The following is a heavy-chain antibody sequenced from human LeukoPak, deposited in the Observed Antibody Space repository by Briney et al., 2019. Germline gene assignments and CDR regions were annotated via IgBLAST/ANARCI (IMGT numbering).Heavy chain of an antibody. J-gene: IGHJ6*02. CDR2: IIPIFGTA. CDR3: AREDVKVARVYYGMDV. V-gene: IGHV1-69*13. D-gene: IGHD2-15*01. CDR1: GGTFSSYA. Sequence: SVKVSCKASGGTFSSYAISWVRQAPGQGLEWMGGIIPIFGTANYAQKFQGRVTITADESTSTAYMELSSLRSEDTAVYYCAREDVKVARVYYGMDVWGQGTTVTVSS.